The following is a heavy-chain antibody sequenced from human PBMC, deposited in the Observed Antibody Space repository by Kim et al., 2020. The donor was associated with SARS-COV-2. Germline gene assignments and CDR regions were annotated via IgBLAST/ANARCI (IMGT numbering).Heavy chain of an antibody. CDR2: ST. CDR3: AREPSTYFDY. V-gene: IGHV3-66*01. Sequence: STYYADSVKGRLTISRDDSRNTVYLQMNSVRADDTAVYFCAREPSTYFDYWGQGTLVTVSS. J-gene: IGHJ4*02.